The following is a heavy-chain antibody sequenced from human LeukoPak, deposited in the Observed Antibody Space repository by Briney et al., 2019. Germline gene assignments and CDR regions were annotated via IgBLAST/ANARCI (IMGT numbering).Heavy chain of an antibody. Sequence: ASVKVSCKASGYTFRGNYIHWLRQAPGQGLEWMGWIDANNGDTKSAQKFQGRVTMSRDTSISTAYMDLSSLSPDDAAVYYCARDPSSVTLYFFDYWGQGTLVTLSS. V-gene: IGHV1-2*02. CDR3: ARDPSSVTLYFFDY. CDR2: IDANNGDT. D-gene: IGHD4-11*01. CDR1: GYTFRGNY. J-gene: IGHJ4*02.